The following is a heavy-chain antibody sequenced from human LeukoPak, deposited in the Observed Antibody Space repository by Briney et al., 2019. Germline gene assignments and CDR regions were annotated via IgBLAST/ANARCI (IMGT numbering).Heavy chain of an antibody. CDR1: GFTFSRYS. CDR2: ISSRSSYI. J-gene: IGHJ4*02. V-gene: IGHV3-21*01. D-gene: IGHD3-22*01. CDR3: AREGVKKGYYYDSSGYPDY. Sequence: GGSLRLSCAASGFTFSRYSMTWVRQAPGKGLEWVSSISSRSSYIYYADSVKGRFTISRDNAKNSLYLQMNSLRAEDTAVYYCAREGVKKGYYYDSSGYPDYWGQGTLGTVSS.